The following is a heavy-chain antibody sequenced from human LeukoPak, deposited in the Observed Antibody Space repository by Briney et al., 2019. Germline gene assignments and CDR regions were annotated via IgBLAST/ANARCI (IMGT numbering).Heavy chain of an antibody. V-gene: IGHV3-48*03. CDR3: ARAPLGYCSSTSCCFDY. CDR1: GFTFSSYE. D-gene: IGHD2-2*01. J-gene: IGHJ4*02. Sequence: RPGGSPRLSCAASGFTFSSYEVNWVRQAPGKGLEWVLYISSSGSTVYYADSVKGRFTISRDNAKNSLYLQMNSLRAEDTAVYYCARAPLGYCSSTSCCFDYWGQGTLVTVSS. CDR2: ISSSGSTV.